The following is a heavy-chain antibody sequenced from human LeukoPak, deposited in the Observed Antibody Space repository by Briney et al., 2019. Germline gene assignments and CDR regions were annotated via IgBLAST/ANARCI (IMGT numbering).Heavy chain of an antibody. J-gene: IGHJ4*02. D-gene: IGHD1-26*01. V-gene: IGHV1-2*02. CDR1: GYTFTGYY. Sequence: ASVKVSCKASGYTFTGYYMHWVRQAPGQGLEWMGWTNPNSGGTNYAQKFQGRVTMTRDTSISTASMELSRLRSDDPAVYYCASHRSSGRKAYDEYWGQGTLVTVSS. CDR3: ASHRSSGRKAYDEY. CDR2: TNPNSGGT.